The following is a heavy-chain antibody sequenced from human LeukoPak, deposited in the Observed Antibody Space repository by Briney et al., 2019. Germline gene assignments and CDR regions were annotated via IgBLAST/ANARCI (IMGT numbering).Heavy chain of an antibody. Sequence: SETLSLTCAVYGGSFSGYYWSWIRQPPGKGLEWIGEINHSGSTNYNPSLKSRVTISVDTSKNQFSLKLSSVTAADTAVYYCARHRRYILMDVWGKGTTVTVSS. D-gene: IGHD1-14*01. V-gene: IGHV4-34*01. J-gene: IGHJ6*04. CDR1: GGSFSGYY. CDR2: INHSGST. CDR3: ARHRRYILMDV.